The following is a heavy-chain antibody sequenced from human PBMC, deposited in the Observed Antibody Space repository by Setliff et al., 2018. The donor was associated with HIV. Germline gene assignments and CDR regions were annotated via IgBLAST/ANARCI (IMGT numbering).Heavy chain of an antibody. CDR1: GGSISSGGYY. J-gene: IGHJ4*02. CDR2: VYYNGDT. CDR3: ARAPGVTPFDH. V-gene: IGHV4-31*03. Sequence: SETLSLTCTVSGGSISSGGYYWSWIRQHPEKSLEWIGYVYYNGDTYYNPSLKSRVTLSVDTSKNQFSLNLSSVTAADTAVYYCARAPGVTPFDHWGPGTLVTAPQ. D-gene: IGHD2-21*02.